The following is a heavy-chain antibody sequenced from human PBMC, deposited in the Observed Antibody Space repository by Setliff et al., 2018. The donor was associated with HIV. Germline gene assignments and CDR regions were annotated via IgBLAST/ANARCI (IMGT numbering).Heavy chain of an antibody. Sequence: PSETLSLTCTVSGDSFSSNSNHWGWIRQPPGKGLEWIGNIKYGGTTYYNPSLKSRVSISIDTSKSQFSLKLSSVTAADTAVYYCARADSSDFPERFKWFDPWGQGTLVTV. CDR2: IKYGGTT. J-gene: IGHJ5*02. D-gene: IGHD3-22*01. V-gene: IGHV4-39*07. CDR1: GDSFSSNSNH. CDR3: ARADSSDFPERFKWFDP.